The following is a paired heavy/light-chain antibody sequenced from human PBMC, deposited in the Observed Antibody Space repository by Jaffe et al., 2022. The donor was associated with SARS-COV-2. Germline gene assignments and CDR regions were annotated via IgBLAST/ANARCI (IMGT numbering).Heavy chain of an antibody. Sequence: QVQLVESGGGVVQPGRSLRLSCAASGFTFSSYGMHWVRQAPGKGLEWVAVIWYDGSNKYYADSVKGRFTISRDNSKNTLYLQMNSLRAEDTAVYYCARGGYSGYDFYYYGMDVWGQGTTVTVSS. V-gene: IGHV3-33*01. CDR1: GFTFSSYG. D-gene: IGHD5-12*01. CDR2: IWYDGSNK. J-gene: IGHJ6*02. CDR3: ARGGYSGYDFYYYGMDV.
Light chain of an antibody. CDR3: QVWDSSTARAV. V-gene: IGLV3-9*01. Sequence: SYELTQPLSVSVALGQTARITCGGNNIGSKNVHWYQQKPGQAPVLVIYRDSNRPSGIPERFSGSNSGNTATLTISRAQAGDEADYYCQVWDSSTARAVFGTGTKVTVL. J-gene: IGLJ1*01. CDR1: NIGSKN. CDR2: RDS.